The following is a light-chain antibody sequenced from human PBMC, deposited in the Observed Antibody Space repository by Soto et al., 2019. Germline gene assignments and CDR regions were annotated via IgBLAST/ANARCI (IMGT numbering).Light chain of an antibody. J-gene: IGLJ2*01. CDR1: VLAKKY. CDR2: KDS. CDR3: YSAADIPVV. V-gene: IGLV3-27*01. Sequence: SYELTQPSSVSVSPGQTARITCSGDVLAKKYARWFQQKPGQAPVLVIYKDSERPSGIPERFSGSSSGTTVTLTISGAQVEDEADYYCYSAADIPVVFGGGTQLTVL.